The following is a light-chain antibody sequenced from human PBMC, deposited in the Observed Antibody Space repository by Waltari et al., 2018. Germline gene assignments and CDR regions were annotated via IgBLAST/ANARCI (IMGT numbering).Light chain of an antibody. J-gene: IGLJ3*02. CDR2: EVS. Sequence: QSALTQPASVSGSPGQSITISCTGTSSDVGGYNYVSWYQHHPGKAPKLMIYEVSNRPSGVYNRFSGSKSGSTASLTISGLQAEDEADYYCSSYTTSITWVFGGGTKLTVL. CDR3: SSYTTSITWV. CDR1: SSDVGGYNY. V-gene: IGLV2-14*01.